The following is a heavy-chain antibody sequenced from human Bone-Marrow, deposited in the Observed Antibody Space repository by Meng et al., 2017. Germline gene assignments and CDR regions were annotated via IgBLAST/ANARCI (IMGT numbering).Heavy chain of an antibody. CDR2: IRRKTDGGTI. V-gene: IGHV3-15*01. J-gene: IGHJ4*02. D-gene: IGHD1-26*01. Sequence: EVQLVESGGGLLKAGGSLGLSCAVSAFTFSNAWMSVVRQAPGKGLEWVGCIRRKTDGGTIEYAAPVKGSFTSSRDDSKNTLYLQMNSLKTEDTAVYYCTTLGATDDRGQGTLVTVSS. CDR3: TTLGATDD. CDR1: AFTFSNAW.